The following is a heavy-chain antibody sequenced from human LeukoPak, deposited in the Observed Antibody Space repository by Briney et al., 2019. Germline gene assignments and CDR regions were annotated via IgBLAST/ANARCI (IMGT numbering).Heavy chain of an antibody. V-gene: IGHV3-23*01. CDR3: AKDVDSSGYYLSFDY. CDR2: ISGSGGNT. Sequence: GGSLRLSCAASGFTFSSYATSWVRQAPGKGLEWVSAISGSGGNTYYADSVKGRFTLSRDNSKDTLYLQMNSLRAEDTAVYYCAKDVDSSGYYLSFDYWGQGTLVTVSS. CDR1: GFTFSSYA. J-gene: IGHJ4*02. D-gene: IGHD3-22*01.